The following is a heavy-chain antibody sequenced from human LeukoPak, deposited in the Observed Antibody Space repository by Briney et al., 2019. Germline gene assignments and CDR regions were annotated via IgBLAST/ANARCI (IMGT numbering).Heavy chain of an antibody. Sequence: GALRLSCAASGFTFSSYAMHWVRQAPGKGLEWVAVISYDGSNKYYADSVKGRFTISRDNSKNTLYLQMNSLRAEDTAVYYCARTVGVSQLDWGQGTLVTVSS. J-gene: IGHJ4*02. CDR1: GFTFSSYA. CDR2: ISYDGSNK. D-gene: IGHD4-11*01. V-gene: IGHV3-30-3*01. CDR3: ARTVGVSQLD.